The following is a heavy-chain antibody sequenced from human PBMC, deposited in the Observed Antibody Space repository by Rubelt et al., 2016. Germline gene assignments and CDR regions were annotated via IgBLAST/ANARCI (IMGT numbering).Heavy chain of an antibody. CDR2: INWDGDII. J-gene: IGHJ4*02. CDR3: ARGGSTVTIRGFLDN. CDR1: GFTFDDYA. Sequence: CLRLSCAASGFTFDDYAMHWVRQAPGKGLEWVTTINWDGDIIGYADSVKGRFTISRDNAKNSLYLQMNSLRIEDTALYFCARGGSTVTIRGFLDNWGQGTLVTVSS. V-gene: IGHV3-9*01. D-gene: IGHD4-11*01.